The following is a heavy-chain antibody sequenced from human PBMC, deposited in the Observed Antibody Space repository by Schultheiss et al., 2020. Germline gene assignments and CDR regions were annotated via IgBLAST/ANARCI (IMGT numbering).Heavy chain of an antibody. CDR1: GFTFSNAW. Sequence: GGSLRLSCAASGFTFSNAWMNWVRQAPGKGLEWVGRIKSKTDGGTTDYAAPVKGRFTISRDDSKNTLYLQMNSLRAEDTAVYYCARGPSSHYYYYYGMDVWGQGTTVTVSS. CDR3: ARGPSSHYYYYYGMDV. CDR2: IKSKTDGGTT. V-gene: IGHV3-15*07. J-gene: IGHJ6*02.